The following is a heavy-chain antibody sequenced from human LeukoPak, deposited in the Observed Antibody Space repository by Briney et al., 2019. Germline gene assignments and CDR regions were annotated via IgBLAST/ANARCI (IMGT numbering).Heavy chain of an antibody. D-gene: IGHD2-2*01. V-gene: IGHV3-9*01. CDR2: ISWNSGSI. J-gene: IGHJ5*02. Sequence: GGSLRLSCAASGFTFETYWMHGLRQAPGKGLEGVSGISWNSGSIGYADSVKGRFTISRDNAKNSLYLQMNSLRAEDTALNYCAKSYCSSTSCYDNWFDPWGQGTLVTVSS. CDR1: GFTFETYW. CDR3: AKSYCSSTSCYDNWFDP.